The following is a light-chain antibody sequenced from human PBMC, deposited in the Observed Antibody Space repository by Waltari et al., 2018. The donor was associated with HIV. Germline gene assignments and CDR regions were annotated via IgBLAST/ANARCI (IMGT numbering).Light chain of an antibody. CDR1: LSVRSNY. CDR3: QQYTNSAFT. V-gene: IGKV3-20*01. Sequence: DIVLTQSPGPLSLSPGQRATLSCRASLSVRSNYLAWYQQKPGQAPRLLIYGASTRATGIPDRFSGSGSGTDFTLTISRLEPEDFAVYYCQQYTNSAFTFGPGTKVDIK. J-gene: IGKJ3*01. CDR2: GAS.